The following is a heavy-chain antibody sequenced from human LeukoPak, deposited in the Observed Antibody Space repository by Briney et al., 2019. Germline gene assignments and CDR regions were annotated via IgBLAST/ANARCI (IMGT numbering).Heavy chain of an antibody. J-gene: IGHJ4*02. V-gene: IGHV4-34*01. D-gene: IGHD3-10*02. CDR3: AKGGLFDASAYY. Sequence: SETLSLTCAVYGGSFSGYYWSWIRQPPGKGLEWIGEINHSGSTNYNPSLKSRVTISVDTSKNQFSLKLSSVTAADTAVYYCAKGGLFDASAYYWGQGTLVTVSS. CDR2: INHSGST. CDR1: GGSFSGYY.